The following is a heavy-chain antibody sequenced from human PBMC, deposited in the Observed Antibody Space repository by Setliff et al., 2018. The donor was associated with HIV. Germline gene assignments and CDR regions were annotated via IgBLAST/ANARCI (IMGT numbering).Heavy chain of an antibody. CDR1: GYTFSSYD. D-gene: IGHD3-22*01. J-gene: IGHJ6*03. CDR2: MNPNSGNT. CDR3: ARARRDSYDRGRRNHYYIDV. V-gene: IGHV1-8*02. Sequence: ASVKVSCKASGYTFSSYDINWVRQATGQGLEWMGWMNPNSGNTGYAQKFQGRVTMTRDTSISAAYMELNNLKFEDTAVYYCARARRDSYDRGRRNHYYIDVWGKGTTVTVSS.